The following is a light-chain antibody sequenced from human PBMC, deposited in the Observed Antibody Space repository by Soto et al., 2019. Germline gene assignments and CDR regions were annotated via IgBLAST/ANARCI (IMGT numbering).Light chain of an antibody. V-gene: IGKV1-5*03. J-gene: IGKJ1*01. CDR2: KAS. CDR3: QKSYSSPWT. CDR1: QSISSW. Sequence: DIQMTQSPSTLSASVFHRHTITRLASQSISSWLAWYQQKPGKAPKLLIYKASSLESGVPSRFSGSGSGTDFTLTISSLQPEDFATYYCQKSYSSPWTCGQGTKGAI.